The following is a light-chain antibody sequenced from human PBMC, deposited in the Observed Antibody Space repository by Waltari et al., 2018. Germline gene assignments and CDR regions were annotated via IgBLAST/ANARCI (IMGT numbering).Light chain of an antibody. J-gene: IGKJ1*01. V-gene: IGKV3-20*01. CDR3: QHYVSLPVT. CDR2: GAS. Sequence: EIVLTQSPGTLSLSPGERATLTCRASQSVQRALAWYQQNPGQAPRLLIYGASNRATGIPDRFSGSWSGTDFSLIISRLEPEDFAVYYCQHYVSLPVTFGQGTKVEIK. CDR1: QSVQRA.